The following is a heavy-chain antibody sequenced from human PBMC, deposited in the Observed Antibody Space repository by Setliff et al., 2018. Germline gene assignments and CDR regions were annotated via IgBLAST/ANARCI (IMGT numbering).Heavy chain of an antibody. Sequence: SETLSLTCTISGTSMTNYYWSWIRQPPGKGLEWIGYTDYSGSTNYNPSLKSRVTISVDTSKNQFSLKLSSVTAADTAVYYCARVSKAAPLSDYWGQGTLVTVSS. J-gene: IGHJ4*02. CDR1: GTSMTNYY. D-gene: IGHD6-6*01. CDR3: ARVSKAAPLSDY. CDR2: TDYSGST. V-gene: IGHV4-59*12.